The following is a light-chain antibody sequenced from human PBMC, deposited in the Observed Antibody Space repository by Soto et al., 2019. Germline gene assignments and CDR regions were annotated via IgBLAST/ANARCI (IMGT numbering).Light chain of an antibody. CDR2: TAS. CDR1: QGINNL. V-gene: IGKV1D-16*01. J-gene: IGKJ5*01. Sequence: DIQMTQSPSSLSASIGDRVTITCRARQGINNLLTWYQQKPGKAPKSLIKTASILQSGVPSRFSGSGSETDFTLTISRLQPEDFATYYCQQYNSFPRTFGQGTRLEI. CDR3: QQYNSFPRT.